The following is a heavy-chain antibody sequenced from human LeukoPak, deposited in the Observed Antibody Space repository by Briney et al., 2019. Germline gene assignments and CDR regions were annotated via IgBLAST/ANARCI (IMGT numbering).Heavy chain of an antibody. CDR2: ISYDGSNK. Sequence: GGSLRLSCAASGFTFSSYAMHWVRQAPGKGLELVAVISYDGSNKYYADSVKGRFTISRDNSKNTLYLQMNSLRAEDTAVYYCARTRSKARAWFDYWGQGTLVTVSS. V-gene: IGHV3-30*04. CDR1: GFTFSSYA. J-gene: IGHJ4*02. CDR3: ARTRSKARAWFDY. D-gene: IGHD3-10*01.